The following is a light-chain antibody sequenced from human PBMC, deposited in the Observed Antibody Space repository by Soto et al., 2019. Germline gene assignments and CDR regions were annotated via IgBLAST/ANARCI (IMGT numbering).Light chain of an antibody. J-gene: IGKJ1*01. CDR2: DVS. CDR1: QSISTW. Sequence: DIQMTQSPSTLSASVGDRVTITCRASQSISTWLAWYQQKPGKAPKLLIYDVSHLESGVPSRFSGSGSGTEFTLTISSLQAEDSATYYCQQYNTFWTFGQGTKV. CDR3: QQYNTFWT. V-gene: IGKV1-5*01.